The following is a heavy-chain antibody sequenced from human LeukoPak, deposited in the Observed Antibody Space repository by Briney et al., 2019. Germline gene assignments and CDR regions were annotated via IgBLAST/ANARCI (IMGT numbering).Heavy chain of an antibody. V-gene: IGHV5-51*01. D-gene: IGHD3-22*01. CDR3: ARRYDNTGYYVY. J-gene: IGHJ4*02. CDR2: IYPGDSDT. Sequence: GESLKISCKGFGYSFTNYWIAWVRPMPGKGLEWMGIIYPGDSDTRYSPSFQGQVTISAHKSINTAYLQWSSLKASDTATYYCARRYDNTGYYVYWGQGTLVTVSS. CDR1: GYSFTNYW.